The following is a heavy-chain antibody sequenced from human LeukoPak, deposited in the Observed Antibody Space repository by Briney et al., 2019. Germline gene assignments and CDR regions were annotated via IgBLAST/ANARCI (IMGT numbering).Heavy chain of an antibody. CDR3: ARDGGYFDY. CDR2: ISPYNGNT. Sequence: ASVTVSYKASGYTFHSYGFSWVRQAPGQGLEWMGWISPYNGNTNYAQRFQGRVTMTTDTSTSTAYMELRSLRFDDTAVYYCARDGGYFDYWGRGTLVTVSS. V-gene: IGHV1-18*01. CDR1: GYTFHSYG. J-gene: IGHJ4*02.